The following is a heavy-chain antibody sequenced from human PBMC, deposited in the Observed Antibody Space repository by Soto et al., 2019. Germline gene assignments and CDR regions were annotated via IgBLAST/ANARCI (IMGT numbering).Heavy chain of an antibody. CDR3: ARDIASYAYGEGY. D-gene: IGHD2-21*01. CDR1: GGSINSYW. Sequence: SETLSLTCTVSGGSINSYWWSWIRQPAGKGLEWIGRVYSSGTTDYNPSLNRRATMSVETSKNQFSLKLSAVTAADTAVYYCARDIASYAYGEGYWGQGIQVTVSS. CDR2: VYSSGTT. J-gene: IGHJ4*02. V-gene: IGHV4-4*07.